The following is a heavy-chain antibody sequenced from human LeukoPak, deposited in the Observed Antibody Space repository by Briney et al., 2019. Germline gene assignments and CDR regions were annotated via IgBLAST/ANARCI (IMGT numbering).Heavy chain of an antibody. CDR3: ARCLRYYDSSGYFHRAFDI. V-gene: IGHV4-59*01. Sequence: SETLSLTCTVSGGSIGSYYWSWIRQPPGKGLEWIGYIYYSGSTNYNPSLKSRVTISVDTSKNQFSLKLSSVTAADTAVYYCARCLRYYDSSGYFHRAFDIWGQGTMVTVSS. CDR2: IYYSGST. CDR1: GGSIGSYY. D-gene: IGHD3-22*01. J-gene: IGHJ3*02.